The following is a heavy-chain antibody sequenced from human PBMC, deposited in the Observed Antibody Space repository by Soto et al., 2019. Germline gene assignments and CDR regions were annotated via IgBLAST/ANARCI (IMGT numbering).Heavy chain of an antibody. D-gene: IGHD2-2*01. CDR1: GFSLSSSGVG. CDR2: IYWDGDK. Sequence: QISLKESGPTLVKPTQTLTLTCTFSGFSLSSSGVGVGWIRQPPGEALEWLALIYWDGDKRYSPSLRSRLTITKDTXXXXXVLAMTNMDPIDTGTXXCAHRYCTSTSCHXYYYYEMDVWGQGTTVTVSS. CDR3: AHRYCTSTSCHXYYYYEMDV. V-gene: IGHV2-5*02. J-gene: IGHJ6*02.